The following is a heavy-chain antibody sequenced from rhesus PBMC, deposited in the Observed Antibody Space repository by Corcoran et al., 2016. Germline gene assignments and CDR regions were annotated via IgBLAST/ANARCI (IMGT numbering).Heavy chain of an antibody. Sequence: QAQLVQSGAAVKKPGASVKLSCKASGYTFTSYSISWVRQAHGQGLEWKGWINPSNGKIGYAQKFQGRVTMTRDTSTSTAYMELSSLRSEDTAVYYCARGGSGWFDYWGQGVLVTVSS. CDR1: GYTFTSYS. CDR3: ARGGSGWFDY. D-gene: IGHD6-31*01. V-gene: IGHV1-200*01. CDR2: INPSNGKI. J-gene: IGHJ4*01.